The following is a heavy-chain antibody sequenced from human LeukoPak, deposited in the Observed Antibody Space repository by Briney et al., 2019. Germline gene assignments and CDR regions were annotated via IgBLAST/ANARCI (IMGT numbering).Heavy chain of an antibody. D-gene: IGHD6-19*01. CDR3: ARGDKSSGWYFLDY. V-gene: IGHV3-21*01. CDR2: ISSSSSHI. CDR1: GFTFSSYG. J-gene: IGHJ4*02. Sequence: GRSLRLSCAASGFTFSSYGMHWVRQAPGKGLEWVSSISSSSSHIYYTDSVKGRFTISRDNAKTSLNLQVNSLRAEDTAVYYCARGDKSSGWYFLDYWGRGTLVTVSS.